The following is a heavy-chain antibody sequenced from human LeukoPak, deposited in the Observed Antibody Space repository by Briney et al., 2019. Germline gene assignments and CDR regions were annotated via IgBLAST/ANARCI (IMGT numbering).Heavy chain of an antibody. D-gene: IGHD2-2*02. CDR3: AADSYCSSTSCYSGVDY. CDR1: GGTFSSYA. CDR2: TIPIFGTA. J-gene: IGHJ4*02. Sequence: ASVKVSCKASGGTFSSYAISWVRQAPGQGLEWMGGTIPIFGTANYAQKFQGRVTITTDESTSTAYMELSSLRSEDTAVYYCAADSYCSSTSCYSGVDYWGQGTLVTVSS. V-gene: IGHV1-69*05.